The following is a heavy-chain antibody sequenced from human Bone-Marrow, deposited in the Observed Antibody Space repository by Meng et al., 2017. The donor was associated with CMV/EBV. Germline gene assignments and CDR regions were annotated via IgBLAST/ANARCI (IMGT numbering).Heavy chain of an antibody. CDR2: IKQDGSEK. D-gene: IGHD3-16*02. J-gene: IGHJ6*02. V-gene: IGHV3-7*01. Sequence: GESLKISYAASGFTFSSYWMSWVRQAPGKGLEWVANIKQDGSEKYYVDSVKGRFTISRDNAKNSLYLQMNSLRAEDTAVYYCARGSAGLSTDYYYYGMDVWGQGTTVTVSS. CDR3: ARGSAGLSTDYYYYGMDV. CDR1: GFTFSSYW.